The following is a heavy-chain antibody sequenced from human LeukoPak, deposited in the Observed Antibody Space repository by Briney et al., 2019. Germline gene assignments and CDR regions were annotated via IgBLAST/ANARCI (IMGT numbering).Heavy chain of an antibody. CDR2: IIPILGIA. CDR1: GGTFSSYT. V-gene: IGHV1-69*02. Sequence: SVKVSXKASGGTFSSYTISWVRQAPGQGLEWMGRIIPILGIANYAQKFQGRVTITADKSTSTAYMELSSLRSEDTAVYYCARFCSSTSCYDYFDYWGQGTLVTVSS. CDR3: ARFCSSTSCYDYFDY. J-gene: IGHJ4*02. D-gene: IGHD2-2*01.